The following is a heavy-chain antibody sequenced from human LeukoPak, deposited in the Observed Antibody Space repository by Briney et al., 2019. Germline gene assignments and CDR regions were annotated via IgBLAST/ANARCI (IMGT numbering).Heavy chain of an antibody. V-gene: IGHV3-7*01. CDR1: GFIFSTYW. D-gene: IGHD2-8*02. CDR3: VAPGLFHY. J-gene: IGHJ4*02. CDR2: IKQDGIEQ. Sequence: AGGSLRLSCSASGFIFSTYWMSWVRQAPGKGLEWVANIKQDGIEQYYVDSVKGRFTISRDNAKNSLYLQMNSLRAEDTAVYYCVAPGLFHYWGQGTLVTVSS.